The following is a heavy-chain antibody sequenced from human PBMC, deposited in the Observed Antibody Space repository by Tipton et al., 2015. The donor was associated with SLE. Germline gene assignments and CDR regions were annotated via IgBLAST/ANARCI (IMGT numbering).Heavy chain of an antibody. CDR3: ATWGATPKFDS. V-gene: IGHV4-4*02. CDR1: GGSISSRNW. D-gene: IGHD1-26*01. CDR2: IDHSGST. J-gene: IGHJ5*01. Sequence: TLSLTCAVYGGSISSRNWWSWIRQPPGKGLEWIGEIDHSGSTNYNPSLESRVTISIDKSRNQFSLKLNSVTAADTAVYYCATWGATPKFDSWGQGTLVTVSS.